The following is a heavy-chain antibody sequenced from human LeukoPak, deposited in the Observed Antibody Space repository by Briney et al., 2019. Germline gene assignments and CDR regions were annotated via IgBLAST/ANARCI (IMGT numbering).Heavy chain of an antibody. CDR1: GFSLSSYA. CDR2: ITGSGGRA. Sequence: PGGSLRLSCTVSGFSLSSYAMNWVRQAPGKGLEWVSAITGSGGRAYYADSVKGRFTISRDNSKNTLYLQMNSLGAEDTAIYYCAKEYTGTFSPFPSYFDNWGQGTLVTVSS. D-gene: IGHD1-26*01. V-gene: IGHV3-23*01. J-gene: IGHJ4*02. CDR3: AKEYTGTFSPFPSYFDN.